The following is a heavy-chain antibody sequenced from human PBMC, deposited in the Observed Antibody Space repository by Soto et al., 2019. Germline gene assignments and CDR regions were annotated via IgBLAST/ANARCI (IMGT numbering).Heavy chain of an antibody. J-gene: IGHJ6*02. CDR1: GGTFSSYA. CDR2: IIPIFGTA. V-gene: IGHV1-69*13. CDR3: ARFIEDAGDEDSSWYWAGYYYGMDV. D-gene: IGHD6-13*01. Sequence: SVKVSCKASGGTFSSYAISWVRQAPGQGLEWMGGIIPIFGTANYAQKFQGRVTITADESTSTAYMELSSLRSEDTAVYYCARFIEDAGDEDSSWYWAGYYYGMDVWGQGTTVTVSS.